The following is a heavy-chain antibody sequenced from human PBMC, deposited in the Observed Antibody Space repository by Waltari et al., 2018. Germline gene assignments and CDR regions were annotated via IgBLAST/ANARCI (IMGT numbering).Heavy chain of an antibody. CDR1: GFTFSTFW. V-gene: IGHV3-74*01. CDR2: IKSDGSAT. Sequence: EVQLVESGGGLVHPGGSLRLSCEASGFTFSTFWVHWVRQVPGKGLVWVSRIKSDGSATSYADSVKGRFTISRDNAKNTLYLQMNSLRAEDTAVYYCARRLSSGCEYWGQGALVTVSS. J-gene: IGHJ4*02. CDR3: ARRLSSGCEY. D-gene: IGHD6-19*01.